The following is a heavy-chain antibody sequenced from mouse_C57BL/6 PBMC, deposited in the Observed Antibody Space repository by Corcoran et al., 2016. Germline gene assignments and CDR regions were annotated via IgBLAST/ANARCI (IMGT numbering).Heavy chain of an antibody. J-gene: IGHJ2*01. V-gene: IGHV1-26*01. D-gene: IGHD2-3*01. CDR1: GYTFTDYY. Sequence: EVQLQQSGPELVKPGASVKISCKASGYTFTDYYMNWVKQSHGKSLEWIGDINPNNGGTSYNQKFKGKATLTVDKSSSTAYMELRSLTSEDSAVYYCAGLLRNYWGQGTTLTVSS. CDR3: AGLLRNY. CDR2: INPNNGGT.